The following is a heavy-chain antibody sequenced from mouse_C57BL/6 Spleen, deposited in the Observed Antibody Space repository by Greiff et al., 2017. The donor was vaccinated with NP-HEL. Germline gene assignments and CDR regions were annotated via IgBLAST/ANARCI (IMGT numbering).Heavy chain of an antibody. CDR1: GYTFTSYW. D-gene: IGHD2-3*01. CDR3: ARWLLRLDY. CDR2: IYPSDSET. V-gene: IGHV1-61*01. Sequence: QVQLQQPGAELVRPGSSVKLSCKASGYTFTSYWMDWVKQRPGQGLEWIGNIYPSDSETHYNQKFKDKATLTVDKSSSTAYMQLSSLTSEDSAVYYCARWLLRLDYWGQGTTLTVSS. J-gene: IGHJ2*01.